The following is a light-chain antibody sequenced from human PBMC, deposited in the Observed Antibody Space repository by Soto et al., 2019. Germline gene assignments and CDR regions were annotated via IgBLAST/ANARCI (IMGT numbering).Light chain of an antibody. J-gene: IGLJ2*01. Sequence: QSALTQPASVSGSPGQSITISCTGTSSDVGGYNYVSWYQQHPGKAPKLMIYEVSNRPSGVSNRFSGSKSGNTAYLTISGLQAEDEADYYCRSYTSSSTVVFGGGTKVTVL. CDR1: SSDVGGYNY. V-gene: IGLV2-14*01. CDR2: EVS. CDR3: RSYTSSSTVV.